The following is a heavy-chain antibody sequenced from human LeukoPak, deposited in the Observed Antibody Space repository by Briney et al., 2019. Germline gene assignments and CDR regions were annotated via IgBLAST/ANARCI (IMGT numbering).Heavy chain of an antibody. D-gene: IGHD1-26*01. Sequence: ASVKVSCKPSGYTFSDYFVHWVRQAPGQGLEWMGWINPDSGGTHYAQNIQGRVTMTRDTSITSAHMELSSLRSDDTAVYYCARQGMVGGTDPHLAGAFDIWGQGTMVTVSS. CDR1: GYTFSDYF. V-gene: IGHV1-2*02. CDR3: ARQGMVGGTDPHLAGAFDI. J-gene: IGHJ3*02. CDR2: INPDSGGT.